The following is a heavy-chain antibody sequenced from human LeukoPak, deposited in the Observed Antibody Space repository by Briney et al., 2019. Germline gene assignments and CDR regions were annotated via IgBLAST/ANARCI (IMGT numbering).Heavy chain of an antibody. CDR3: ARATRDILTGYYRNNWFDP. V-gene: IGHV4-38-2*01. CDR1: GYSISSGYY. Sequence: SETLSLTCAVSGYSISSGYYWGWIRQSPGKGLEWIGSIYHSGSTYYNPSLKSRVTISVDTSKNQFSLKLSSVTAADTAVYYCARATRDILTGYYRNNWFDPWGRGTLVTVSS. CDR2: IYHSGST. D-gene: IGHD3-9*01. J-gene: IGHJ5*02.